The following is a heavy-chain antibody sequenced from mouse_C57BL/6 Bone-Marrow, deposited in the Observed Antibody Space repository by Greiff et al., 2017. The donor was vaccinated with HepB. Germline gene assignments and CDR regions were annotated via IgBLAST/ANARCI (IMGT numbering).Heavy chain of an antibody. D-gene: IGHD1-1*01. CDR2: IDPNSGGT. V-gene: IGHV1-72*01. J-gene: IGHJ4*01. Sequence: VQLQQSGAELVKPGASVKLSCKASGYTFTSYWMHWVKQRPGRGLEWIGRIDPNSGGTKYNEKFKSKATLTVDKPSSTAYMQLSSLTSEDSAVYYCARGGFITTVVEGYAMDYWGQGTSVTVSS. CDR1: GYTFTSYW. CDR3: ARGGFITTVVEGYAMDY.